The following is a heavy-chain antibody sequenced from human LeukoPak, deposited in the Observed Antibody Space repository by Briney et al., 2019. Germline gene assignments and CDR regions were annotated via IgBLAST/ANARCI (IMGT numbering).Heavy chain of an antibody. CDR2: ISVYNGNT. D-gene: IGHD6-13*01. Sequence: ASVKVSCKASGYTFTTYGISWVRQAPGQGLEWMGWISVYNGNTDYAQNLQGRATMTTDTSTSTAYTELWSLRSDDTAVYYCARDPRIVAGLGFDIWGQGTMVTVSS. V-gene: IGHV1-18*04. CDR3: ARDPRIVAGLGFDI. CDR1: GYTFTTYG. J-gene: IGHJ3*02.